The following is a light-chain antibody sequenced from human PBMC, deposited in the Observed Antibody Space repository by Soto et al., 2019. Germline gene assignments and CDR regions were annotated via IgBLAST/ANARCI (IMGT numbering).Light chain of an antibody. CDR2: DVT. J-gene: IGLJ3*02. V-gene: IGLV2-11*01. Sequence: QSALTQPRSVSGSPGQSVTISCTGTSSDVGGYDFVSWYQQHPGKAPKLLIYDVTKRPSGVPDRFSGSKSGNSASLTISGLQAEDEADYYCSSYAGSYILGVFGGGTKLTVL. CDR3: SSYAGSYILGV. CDR1: SSDVGGYDF.